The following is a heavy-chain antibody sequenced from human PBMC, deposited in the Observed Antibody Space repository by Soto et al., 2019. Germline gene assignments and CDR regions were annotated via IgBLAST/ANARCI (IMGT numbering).Heavy chain of an antibody. Sequence: QVQLVQSGAEVKKPGSSVKVSCKASGGTFSSYAISWVRQAPGQGLEWMGWIIPIFGTANYAQKFQGRVTFTADESTSTAYMELSSLGSEDTAVYYCASMNGSSTSCYLYYGMDFWGQGTTVTVAS. CDR1: GGTFSSYA. CDR2: IIPIFGTA. V-gene: IGHV1-69*01. CDR3: ASMNGSSTSCYLYYGMDF. D-gene: IGHD2-2*01. J-gene: IGHJ6*02.